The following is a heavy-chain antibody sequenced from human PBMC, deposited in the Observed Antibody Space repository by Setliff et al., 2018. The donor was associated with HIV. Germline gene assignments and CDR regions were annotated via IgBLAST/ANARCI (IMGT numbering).Heavy chain of an antibody. D-gene: IGHD3-22*01. CDR1: GFTFGDYA. CDR3: TRGVTYYYDSSGYYFDWFDT. J-gene: IGHJ5*02. Sequence: PGGSLRLSCTTSGFTFGDYAMSWVRQAPGKGLEWVGFIRSKAHGGTIEYAASVRGRFTISRDDSNSIAYLQMNSLKTEDTAVYFCTRGVTYYYDSSGYYFDWFDTWGQGAPVTVSS. CDR2: IRSKAHGGTI. V-gene: IGHV3-49*04.